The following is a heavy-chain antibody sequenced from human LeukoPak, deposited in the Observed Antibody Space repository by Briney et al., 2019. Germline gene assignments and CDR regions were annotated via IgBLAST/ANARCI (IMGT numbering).Heavy chain of an antibody. CDR2: INHSGST. J-gene: IGHJ4*02. CDR1: GGSFSGYY. CDR3: ARDPVVGGTGYFFDY. Sequence: SETLSLTCAVYGGSFSGYYWSWIRQPPGKGLEWIGEINHSGSTNYNPSLKSRVTMSVDTSKSQFSLRLTSVTAADTAVYYCARDPVVGGTGYFFDYWGQGSLVTVSS. D-gene: IGHD1-26*01. V-gene: IGHV4-34*01.